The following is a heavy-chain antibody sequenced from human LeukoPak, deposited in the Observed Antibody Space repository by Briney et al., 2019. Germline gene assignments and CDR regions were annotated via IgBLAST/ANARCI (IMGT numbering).Heavy chain of an antibody. Sequence: SETLSLTCTVSGGSISSTSYYWGWIRQPPGKGLEWIGSIYYSGNTYYNPSLKSRVTISVDTSKNQFSLKLSSVTAADTAVYYCARDTEGVVGLFDYWGQGTLVTVSS. CDR2: IYYSGNT. V-gene: IGHV4-39*07. J-gene: IGHJ4*02. D-gene: IGHD2-15*01. CDR1: GGSISSTSYY. CDR3: ARDTEGVVGLFDY.